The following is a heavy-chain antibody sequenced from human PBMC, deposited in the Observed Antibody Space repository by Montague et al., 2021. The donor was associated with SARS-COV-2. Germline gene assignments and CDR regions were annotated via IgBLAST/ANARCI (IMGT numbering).Heavy chain of an antibody. J-gene: IGHJ6*01. V-gene: IGHV4-31*03. CDR3: ARSEFPSYSSSLHQGPIGLPPGTLLQEHL. D-gene: IGHD6-13*01. Sequence: TLSLTCIVSGGSISSGGYYWSWIRQHPGKGLEWIGYIYYSGSTYYNPSLKSRLSISLDTSKNHFSLRLSSVTAADTAVYYCARSEFPSYSSSLHQGPIGLPPGTLLQEHLWG. CDR1: GGSISSGGYY. CDR2: IYYSGST.